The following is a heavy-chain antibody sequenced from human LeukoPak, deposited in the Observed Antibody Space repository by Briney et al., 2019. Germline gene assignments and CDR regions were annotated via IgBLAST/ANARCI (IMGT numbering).Heavy chain of an antibody. CDR3: ARDASAVAHWFDP. D-gene: IGHD2-15*01. Sequence: PSETLSLTCTVSGVSISSGGYYWSWIRQHPGKGLEWIGYIYYSGSTYYNPSLKSRVTISVDTSKNPFSLKLSSVTAADTAVYYCARDASAVAHWFDPWGQGTLVTVSS. V-gene: IGHV4-31*03. CDR1: GVSISSGGYY. CDR2: IYYSGST. J-gene: IGHJ5*02.